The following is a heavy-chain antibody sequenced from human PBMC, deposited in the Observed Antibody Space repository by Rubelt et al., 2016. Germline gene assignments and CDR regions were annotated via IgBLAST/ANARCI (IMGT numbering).Heavy chain of an antibody. Sequence: EVQLVESGGGLVQPGGSLRLSCAASGFTFSSYWMHWVRQAPGKGRVWVANIKPDGREKYYVEYLKGRFTLSRDNAKNSRYLQKNSLRAEDTAVFFCAREGPYCSSTSCPNDVFDIWGQGTMVTVSS. CDR2: IKPDGREK. D-gene: IGHD2-2*01. V-gene: IGHV3-7*01. J-gene: IGHJ3*02. CDR3: AREGPYCSSTSCPNDVFDI. CDR1: GFTFSSYW.